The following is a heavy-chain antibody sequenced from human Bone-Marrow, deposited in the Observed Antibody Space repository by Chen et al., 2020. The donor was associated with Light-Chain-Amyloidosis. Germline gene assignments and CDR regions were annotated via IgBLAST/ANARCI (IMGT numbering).Heavy chain of an antibody. Sequence: EVQLEQSGLEVKKPGEGLEISCKGSGYTFPNYWIGWVRQMPGKGLEWLGVIYPDDSDARYSPSFEGQVTISADKSITTAYLQWRSLKASDTAMYYCARRRDGYNFDYWGQGTLVTVSS. CDR3: ARRRDGYNFDY. CDR2: IYPDDSDA. CDR1: GYTFPNYW. D-gene: IGHD5-12*01. J-gene: IGHJ4*02. V-gene: IGHV5-51*01.